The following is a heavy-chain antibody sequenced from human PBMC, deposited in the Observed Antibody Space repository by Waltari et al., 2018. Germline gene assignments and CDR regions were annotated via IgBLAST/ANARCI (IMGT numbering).Heavy chain of an antibody. CDR3: ARVSWDTITRKGIDY. J-gene: IGHJ4*02. D-gene: IGHD1-26*01. Sequence: EVQLVESGGDLVQPGGALRLSCAASGFTFRPYWMRWVRQVPGKGLEWVANIKQDGSEKLYVDSVKGRFTISRDNARNSLYLQMNSLRGEDTAVYYCARVSWDTITRKGIDYWGLGTLVIVSS. CDR2: IKQDGSEK. CDR1: GFTFRPYW. V-gene: IGHV3-7*01.